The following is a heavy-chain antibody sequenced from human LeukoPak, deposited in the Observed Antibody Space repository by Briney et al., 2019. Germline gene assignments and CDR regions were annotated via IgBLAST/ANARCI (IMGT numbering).Heavy chain of an antibody. D-gene: IGHD2/OR15-2a*01. V-gene: IGHV4-4*09. Sequence: PSETLSLTCTVSGGSISSYYWSWIRQPPGKGLEWIGYINTSGSTNYNPSLRSRVTISVDTSKNQFSLKLSSVTAADTAVYYCARPRSWGPPTSKYWYFDLWGRGTLVTVSS. CDR3: ARPRSWGPPTSKYWYFDL. CDR2: INTSGST. CDR1: GGSISSYY. J-gene: IGHJ2*01.